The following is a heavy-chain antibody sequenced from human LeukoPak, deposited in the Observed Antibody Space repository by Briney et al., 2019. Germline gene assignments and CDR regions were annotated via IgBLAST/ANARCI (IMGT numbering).Heavy chain of an antibody. CDR2: INHSGYT. Sequence: SETLSLTCAVSGVPFSNYYWSWLRQSPRQGLEWIGEINHSGYTNYNPSLKSRVTMSIDTSKNQFSLKLTSVTAADAGVYYCTRAVAGHPDWGQGTLVTVSS. CDR1: GVPFSNYY. V-gene: IGHV4-34*01. CDR3: TRAVAGHPD. D-gene: IGHD6-19*01. J-gene: IGHJ4*02.